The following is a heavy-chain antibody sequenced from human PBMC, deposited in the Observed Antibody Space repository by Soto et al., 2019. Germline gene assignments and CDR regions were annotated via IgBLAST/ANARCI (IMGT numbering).Heavy chain of an antibody. Sequence: SETLSLTCTVSGDSISSFYWTWIRQPPGKGLEWVGYIFSSGSTNYNPSLKSRVTISVDTSENQFSLKLTSVTAADTAVYYCARVGYCSSTPCWPIGYFEYWGQGTLLTVSS. D-gene: IGHD2-2*01. CDR3: ARVGYCSSTPCWPIGYFEY. CDR2: IFSSGST. J-gene: IGHJ4*02. CDR1: GDSISSFY. V-gene: IGHV4-59*01.